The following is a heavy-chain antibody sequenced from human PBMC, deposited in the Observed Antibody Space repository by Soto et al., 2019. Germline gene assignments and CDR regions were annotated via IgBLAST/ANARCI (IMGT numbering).Heavy chain of an antibody. CDR1: GFTFSTYA. CDR3: AKRAEGCSGGSCYSWFFDY. Sequence: EVQLLESGGGLVQPGGSLKLSCAASGFTFSTYAMSWVRQAPGKGLEWVSTISGLGGNTYYADSVKGRFTISRDNSKSTLYVQVNSLRAEDTAVYHCAKRAEGCSGGSCYSWFFDYWGQGTLVTVSS. CDR2: ISGLGGNT. D-gene: IGHD2-15*01. J-gene: IGHJ4*02. V-gene: IGHV3-23*01.